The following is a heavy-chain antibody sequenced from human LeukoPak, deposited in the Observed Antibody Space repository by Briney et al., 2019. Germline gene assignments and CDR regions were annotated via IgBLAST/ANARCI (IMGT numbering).Heavy chain of an antibody. CDR2: INPNTGGT. J-gene: IGHJ6*03. V-gene: IGHV1-2*02. Sequence: ASVKVSCKASGYTFTDYYIHWVRQAPGQGLEWMGWINPNTGGTNYAQKFRGRVTVTRDTSISTAYMELSRLRSDDTAVYYCARGELELRGYYYYYYMDVWGKGTTVTVSS. D-gene: IGHD1-7*01. CDR1: GYTFTDYY. CDR3: ARGELELRGYYYYYYMDV.